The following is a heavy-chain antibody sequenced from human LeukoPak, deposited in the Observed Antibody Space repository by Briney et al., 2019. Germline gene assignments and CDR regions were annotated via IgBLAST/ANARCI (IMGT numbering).Heavy chain of an antibody. V-gene: IGHV3-48*01. Sequence: GGSLRLSCAASGFTFSSYSMNWVRQAPGKGLEWISYISSSSSTIYYADSVKGRFTISRDNAKNSLYLQMNSLRAEDTAVYYCARERGYYYYMDVWGKGTTVTVSS. CDR2: ISSSSSTI. J-gene: IGHJ6*03. CDR1: GFTFSSYS. CDR3: ARERGYYYYMDV.